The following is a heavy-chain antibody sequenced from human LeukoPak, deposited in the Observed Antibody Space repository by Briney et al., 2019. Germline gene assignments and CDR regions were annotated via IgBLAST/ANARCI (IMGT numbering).Heavy chain of an antibody. Sequence: PSETLSLTCTVSGGSISSYYWSWLRQPPGKGLEWIGYIYYSGSTNYNPSLKSRVTISVDTSKNQFSLKLSSVTAADTAVYYCAGSSGCSYGRLYYGMDVWGQGTTVTVSS. CDR3: AGSSGCSYGRLYYGMDV. V-gene: IGHV4-59*01. D-gene: IGHD5-18*01. CDR1: GGSISSYY. CDR2: IYYSGST. J-gene: IGHJ6*02.